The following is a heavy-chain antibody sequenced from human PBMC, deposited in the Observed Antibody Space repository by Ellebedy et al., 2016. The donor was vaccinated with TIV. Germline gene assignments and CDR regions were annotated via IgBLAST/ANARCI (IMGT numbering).Heavy chain of an antibody. Sequence: GESLKISCAASGFTFSGSAMHWVRQASGKGLEWVGRIRSKANSYATAYAASVKGRFTISRDDSKNTAYLQMNSLKTEDTAVYYCSVRGVIIIPYYYGMDVWGQGTTVTVSS. CDR3: SVRGVIIIPYYYGMDV. J-gene: IGHJ6*02. D-gene: IGHD3-10*01. V-gene: IGHV3-73*01. CDR1: GFTFSGSA. CDR2: IRSKANSYAT.